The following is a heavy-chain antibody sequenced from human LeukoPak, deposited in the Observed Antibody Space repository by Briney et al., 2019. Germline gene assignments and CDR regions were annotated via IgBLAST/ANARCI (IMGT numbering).Heavy chain of an antibody. CDR3: ARGGLEWLQIDAFGI. J-gene: IGHJ3*02. D-gene: IGHD3-3*01. V-gene: IGHV1-2*02. CDR1: GYTFTGYY. Sequence: ASVKVSCKASGYTFTGYYMHWVRQAPGQGLEWMGWINPKSGGTYYAQKFQGRVTMTRDTSISTAYMDLSRLRSDDTAVYYCARGGLEWLQIDAFGIWGQGTMVTVSS. CDR2: INPKSGGT.